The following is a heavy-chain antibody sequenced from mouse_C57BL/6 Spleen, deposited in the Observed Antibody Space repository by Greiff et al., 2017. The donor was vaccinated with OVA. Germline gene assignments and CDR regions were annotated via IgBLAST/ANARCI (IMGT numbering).Heavy chain of an antibody. CDR1: GYTFTSYW. J-gene: IGHJ2*01. CDR3: ARRPYYGSSSDY. Sequence: QVQLQQPGAELVKPGASVKMSCKASGYTFTSYWITWVKQRPGQGLEWIGDISPGSGSTNYNEKFKSKATLTVDTSSSTAYMQLSSLTSEDSAVYYCARRPYYGSSSDYWGQGTTLTVSS. CDR2: ISPGSGST. D-gene: IGHD1-1*01. V-gene: IGHV1-55*01.